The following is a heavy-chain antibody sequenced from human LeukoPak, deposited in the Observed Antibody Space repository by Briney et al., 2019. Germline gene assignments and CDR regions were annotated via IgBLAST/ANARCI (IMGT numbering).Heavy chain of an antibody. J-gene: IGHJ5*02. D-gene: IGHD4-11*01. CDR1: GFTFSTYY. CDR3: ARADYSNWSTWFDP. V-gene: IGHV3-21*01. CDR2: ISGRSTYT. Sequence: GGSLRLSCAASGFTFSTYYMNWVRQAPGKGLEWVSSISGRSTYTYYADSVEGRFTISRDNAKNSLYLQMNSLRAEDTAVYYCARADYSNWSTWFDPWGQGTLVTVSS.